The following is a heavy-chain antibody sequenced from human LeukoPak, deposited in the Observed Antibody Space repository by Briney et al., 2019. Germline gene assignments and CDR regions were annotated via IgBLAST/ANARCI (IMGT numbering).Heavy chain of an antibody. J-gene: IGHJ3*02. Sequence: GGSLRLSCAASGFTFSSYSMNWVRQAPGKGLEWVSSISSSSSYVYYADSVKGRFTISRDNAKNSLYLQMNSLGAEDTAVYYCARDHRSAFDIWGQGTMVTVSS. CDR3: ARDHRSAFDI. V-gene: IGHV3-21*01. CDR1: GFTFSSYS. CDR2: ISSSSSYV.